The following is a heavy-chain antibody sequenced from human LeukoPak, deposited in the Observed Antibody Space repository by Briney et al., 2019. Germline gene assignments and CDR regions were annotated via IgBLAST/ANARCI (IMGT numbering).Heavy chain of an antibody. CDR3: ARDPIHGYCSSTSCYGVGYFDY. Sequence: GGSLRLSCAASGFTFSSYAMSWVRQAPGKGLEWVSGISGRGGTTYYADSVKGRFTISRDNAKNSLYLQMNSLRAEDTAVYYCARDPIHGYCSSTSCYGVGYFDYWGQGTLVTVSS. CDR1: GFTFSSYA. J-gene: IGHJ4*02. CDR2: ISGRGGTT. V-gene: IGHV3-23*01. D-gene: IGHD2-2*03.